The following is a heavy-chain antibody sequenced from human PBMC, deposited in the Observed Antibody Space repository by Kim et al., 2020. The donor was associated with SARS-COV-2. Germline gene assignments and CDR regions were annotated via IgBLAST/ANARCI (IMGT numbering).Heavy chain of an antibody. D-gene: IGHD2-2*01. V-gene: IGHV3-23*01. J-gene: IGHJ5*02. CDR2: ISGSGVTT. Sequence: GGSLRLSCAASGFTFSSYAMSWVRQAPGKGLEWVSTISGSGVTTFYADSVKGRFTISRDNYKNTLFVQMSSLRAEDTAVYFCAIGGLGGFCYSSTCWGSWGQGTLVTISS. CDR3: AIGGLGGFCYSSTCWGS. CDR1: GFTFSSYA.